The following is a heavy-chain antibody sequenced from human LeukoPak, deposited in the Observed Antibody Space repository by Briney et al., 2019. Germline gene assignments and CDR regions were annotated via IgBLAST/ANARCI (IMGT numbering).Heavy chain of an antibody. D-gene: IGHD2-2*01. V-gene: IGHV3-21*01. CDR2: ISSISSYI. J-gene: IGHJ6*02. CDR1: GSTFNSYS. Sequence: AGGCLGLSCAASGSTFNSYSMNCVRQAPGKGLEWVSSISSISSYIYYADSVKGRFTISRDNAKNSLYLQMNSLRAEDTAVYYCARDFPSYQLLIYAGYYYYGMDVWGQGTTVTVSS. CDR3: ARDFPSYQLLIYAGYYYYGMDV.